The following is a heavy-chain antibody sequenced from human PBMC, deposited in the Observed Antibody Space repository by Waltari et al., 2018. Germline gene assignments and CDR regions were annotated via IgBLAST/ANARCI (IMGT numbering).Heavy chain of an antibody. D-gene: IGHD3-10*01. V-gene: IGHV1-8*01. CDR1: GYTFTSYD. J-gene: IGHJ6*02. Sequence: QVLLVQSGAEVKKPGASVKVSCKASGYTFTSYDINWVRQAPGQGLEWMGWMNPNSRKTGYAQKFQRRVTMTRNTSISTAYMELSSLRSEDTAVYYCARGVPIGFGELLHYDYYYGMDVWGQGTTVTVSS. CDR2: MNPNSRKT. CDR3: ARGVPIGFGELLHYDYYYGMDV.